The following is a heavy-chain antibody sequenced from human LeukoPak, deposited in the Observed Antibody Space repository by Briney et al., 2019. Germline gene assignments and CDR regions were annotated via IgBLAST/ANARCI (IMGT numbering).Heavy chain of an antibody. CDR1: GGTFSSYA. J-gene: IGHJ4*02. Sequence: SVKVSCKASGGTFSSYAISWVRQAPGQGLEWMGGIIPIFGTANYAQKFQGRVTITADESTSTAYMELSRLRSDDTAVYYCARGDFWSGYYYYFDYWGQGTLVTVSS. CDR2: IIPIFGTA. D-gene: IGHD3-3*01. CDR3: ARGDFWSGYYYYFDY. V-gene: IGHV1-69*13.